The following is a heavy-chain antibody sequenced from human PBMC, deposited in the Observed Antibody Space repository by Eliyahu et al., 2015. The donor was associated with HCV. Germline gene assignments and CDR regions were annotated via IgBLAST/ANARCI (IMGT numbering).Heavy chain of an antibody. V-gene: IGHV3-48*02. D-gene: IGHD4-17*01. Sequence: DSVRGRFTISRDNAKKSLHLQMNSLRDDDTAFYYCARDAYGDYAVYSWGQGTLVTVSS. CDR3: ARDAYGDYAVYS. J-gene: IGHJ4*02.